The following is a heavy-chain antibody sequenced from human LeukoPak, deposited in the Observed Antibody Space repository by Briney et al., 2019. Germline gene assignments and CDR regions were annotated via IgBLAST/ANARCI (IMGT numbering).Heavy chain of an antibody. V-gene: IGHV5-51*01. CDR3: ARLGRYPYYYYYMDV. CDR1: GYSFTSYW. Sequence: GESLKISCKGSGYSFTSYWIGWVRQMPGKGLEWMGIIYPGDSDTRYSPSFQGQVTISADKSISTAYLQWSSLKASDTAMYYCARLGRYPYYYYYMDVWGKGTTVTVSS. CDR2: IYPGDSDT. D-gene: IGHD1-14*01. J-gene: IGHJ6*03.